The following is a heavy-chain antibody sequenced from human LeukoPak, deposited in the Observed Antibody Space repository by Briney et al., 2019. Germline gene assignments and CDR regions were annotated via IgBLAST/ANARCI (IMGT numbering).Heavy chain of an antibody. CDR3: AREVVVPVYYYYYMDV. CDR1: GYTFTSYG. V-gene: IGHV1-18*01. CDR2: ISAYNGNT. Sequence: ASVKVSCKASGYTFTSYGISWVRQAPGQGLEWMGWISAYNGNTNYVQKLQGRVTMTTDTSTSTAYMELRSLRSDDTAVYYCAREVVVPVYYYYYMDVWGKGTTVTVSS. J-gene: IGHJ6*03. D-gene: IGHD2-2*01.